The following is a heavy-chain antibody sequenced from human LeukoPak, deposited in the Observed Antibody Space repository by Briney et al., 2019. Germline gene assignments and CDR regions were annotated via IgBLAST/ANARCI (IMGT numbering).Heavy chain of an antibody. CDR1: GFTFSSYA. CDR2: ISGSGGST. Sequence: PGGSLRLSCAASGFTFSSYAMSWVRQAPGKGLEWVSAISGSGGSTYYADSVKGRFTISRDNSKNTLYLQMNSLRAEDTAVYYCAKDPLEAARKWGGGEYFQHWGQGTLVTVSS. J-gene: IGHJ1*01. CDR3: AKDPLEAARKWGGGEYFQH. D-gene: IGHD6-6*01. V-gene: IGHV3-23*01.